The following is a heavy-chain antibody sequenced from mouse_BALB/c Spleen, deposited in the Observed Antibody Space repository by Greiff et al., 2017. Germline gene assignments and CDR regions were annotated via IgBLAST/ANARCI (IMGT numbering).Heavy chain of an antibody. V-gene: IGHV2-5-1*01. D-gene: IGHD2-2*01. CDR2: IWRGGST. CDR1: GFSLTSYG. CDR3: ANDLLWLRRYAMDY. J-gene: IGHJ4*01. Sequence: VQLVESGPSLVQPSQSLSITCTVSGFSLTSYGVHWVRQSPGKGLEWLGVIWRGGSTDYNAAFMSRLSITKDNSKSQVFFKMNSLQADDTAIYYCANDLLWLRRYAMDYWGQGTSVTVSS.